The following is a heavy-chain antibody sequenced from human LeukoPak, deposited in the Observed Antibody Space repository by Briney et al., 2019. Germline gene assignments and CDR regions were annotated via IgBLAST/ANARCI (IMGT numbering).Heavy chain of an antibody. J-gene: IGHJ6*02. CDR3: ARDISGWYSGGYFRMDV. Sequence: GGSLRLSCAVSGFTVSAHYMSWVRQAPGKGLECVSFLYTGGDTYYADSVKGRFTISRDNSKNTLYLQMNSLRAEDTAVYYCARDISGWYSGGYFRMDVWGQGTTVTVSS. CDR1: GFTVSAHY. CDR2: LYTGGDT. D-gene: IGHD6-19*01. V-gene: IGHV3-53*05.